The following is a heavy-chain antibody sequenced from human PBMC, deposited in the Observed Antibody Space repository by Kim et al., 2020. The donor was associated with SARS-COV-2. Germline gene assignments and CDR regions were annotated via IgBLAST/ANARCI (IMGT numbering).Heavy chain of an antibody. Sequence: GGSLRLSCAASGFTFSSYVMSWVRQAPGKGLEWVSAISGSGGSTYYADSVKGRFTISRDNSKNTLYLQMNSLRAEDTAVYYCAKVGVLLWFGELFHFDYWGQGTLVTVSS. CDR2: ISGSGGST. D-gene: IGHD3-10*01. CDR1: GFTFSSYV. V-gene: IGHV3-23*01. CDR3: AKVGVLLWFGELFHFDY. J-gene: IGHJ4*02.